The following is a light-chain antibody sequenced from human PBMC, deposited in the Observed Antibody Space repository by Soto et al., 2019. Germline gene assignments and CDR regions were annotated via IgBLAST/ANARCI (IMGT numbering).Light chain of an antibody. CDR3: CSYAGSYTFDV. J-gene: IGLJ1*01. CDR2: DVS. V-gene: IGLV2-11*01. Sequence: SALTQPRSVSGSPGQSVIISCTGTSSDVGGYNYVSWYQQHPGKAPKLMIYDVSKRPSGVPDRFSGSKSGNTASLTISGLQAEDEADYYCCSYAGSYTFDVFGTGTKVTVL. CDR1: SSDVGGYNY.